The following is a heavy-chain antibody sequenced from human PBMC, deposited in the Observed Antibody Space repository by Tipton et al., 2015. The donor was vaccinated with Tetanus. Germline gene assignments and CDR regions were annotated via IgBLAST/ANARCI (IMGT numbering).Heavy chain of an antibody. D-gene: IGHD2-15*01. V-gene: IGHV1-18*01. CDR1: GYTFTSYG. Sequence: QSGPEVKKPGASVKVSCKASGYTFTSYGISWVRQAPGQGLEWMGWISAYNGNTNYAQKLQGRVTITADKSTSTAYMELSSLRSEDTAVYYCARDGRPGYCSGGSCYPNWFDPWGQGTLVTVSS. CDR3: ARDGRPGYCSGGSCYPNWFDP. J-gene: IGHJ5*02. CDR2: ISAYNGNT.